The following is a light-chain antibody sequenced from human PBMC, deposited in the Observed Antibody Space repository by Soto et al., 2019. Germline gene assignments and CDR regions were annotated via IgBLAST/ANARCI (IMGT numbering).Light chain of an antibody. V-gene: IGLV1-51*01. CDR2: EDN. J-gene: IGLJ1*01. Sequence: QAVLTQPRSGKAAAGQKVTISCTGKSSNGGSESGSWYQPLPGTAPRLLIYEDNKRPSRIPDRISGSKSATSATLAVTGLQTGDEADYYCGSWDTSLPVFAFGSGPKVTVL. CDR3: GSWDTSLPVFA. CDR1: SSNGGSES.